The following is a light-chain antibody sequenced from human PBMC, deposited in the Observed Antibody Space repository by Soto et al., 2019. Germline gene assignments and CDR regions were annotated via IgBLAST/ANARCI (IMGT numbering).Light chain of an antibody. Sequence: DIQMTQSPSTLSASVGDRVTITCRASQSISGYLAWYQQRPGKAPQLLIYDASSLQTGVPSRFSGSGSGTEFPLTISSLQPDDFATYYCQQYDSLWTFGQGTKVDIK. CDR1: QSISGY. J-gene: IGKJ1*01. V-gene: IGKV1-5*01. CDR2: DAS. CDR3: QQYDSLWT.